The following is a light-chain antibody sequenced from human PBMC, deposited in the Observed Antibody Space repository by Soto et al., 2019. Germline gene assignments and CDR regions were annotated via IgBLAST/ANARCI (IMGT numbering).Light chain of an antibody. CDR2: DVA. J-gene: IGLJ1*01. CDR1: SSDVGSYNF. CDR3: CTFAGRYSYV. Sequence: QPVLTQPRSVSGSPGQSVTISCTGTSSDVGSYNFVSWHQQHPGKAPKLMIYDVAKRPSGVPDRFSGSKSGNTASLTISGLQAEDEADYYCCTFAGRYSYVFGSGTKLTVL. V-gene: IGLV2-11*01.